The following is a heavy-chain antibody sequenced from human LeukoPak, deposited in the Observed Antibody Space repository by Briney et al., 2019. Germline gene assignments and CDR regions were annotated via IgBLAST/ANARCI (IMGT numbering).Heavy chain of an antibody. Sequence: ASVKVSCKASGYTFTSYGISWVRQAPGQGLEWMGWISAYNGNTNYAQKLQGRVTMTTDTSTSTAYMELRSLRSDDTAVYYCARGVVPAAMLYYYYMDVWGKGTTVTISS. J-gene: IGHJ6*03. CDR2: ISAYNGNT. D-gene: IGHD2-2*01. CDR3: ARGVVPAAMLYYYYMDV. CDR1: GYTFTSYG. V-gene: IGHV1-18*01.